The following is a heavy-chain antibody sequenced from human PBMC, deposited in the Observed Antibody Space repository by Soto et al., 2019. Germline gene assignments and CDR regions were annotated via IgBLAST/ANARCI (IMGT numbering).Heavy chain of an antibody. CDR1: GYTLTSNY. CDR2: LNPRTKSR. V-gene: IGHV1-46*01. CDR3: AREVPYGMDV. Sequence: QVQLVQSGAEVKKPGASVRVSCKASGYTLTSNYMHWVRQAPGQGLEWMGMLNPRTKSRNYEQKFQGRVTLTSDTSTSPVYMELNSLNSEDTAIYFCAREVPYGMDVWGQGTTVTVSS. J-gene: IGHJ6*02.